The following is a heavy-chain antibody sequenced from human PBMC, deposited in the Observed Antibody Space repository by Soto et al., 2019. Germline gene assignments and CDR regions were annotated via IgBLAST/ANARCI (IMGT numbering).Heavy chain of an antibody. CDR3: AREMGATNDY. D-gene: IGHD5-12*01. J-gene: IGHJ4*02. Sequence: QVQLVQSGAEVKKPGSSVKVSCKASGGSFCNYALNWVRQAPGQGLEWMGRLVPFVGITKYAQKFQGRVTITADNSTSTAYMELSSLRSEGTAVYYCAREMGATNDYWGQGTLVTVSS. V-gene: IGHV1-69*04. CDR1: GGSFCNYA. CDR2: LVPFVGIT.